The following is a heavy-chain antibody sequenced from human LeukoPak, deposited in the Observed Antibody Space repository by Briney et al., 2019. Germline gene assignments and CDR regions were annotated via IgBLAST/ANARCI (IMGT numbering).Heavy chain of an antibody. CDR3: ARDLSGDSIVGGTHYFDY. Sequence: GASVKVSCKASGYSFTDYYLLWVRQAPGQGLEWMGGSNPYSGATKYAQKFQGRVTMTRDTSISTAYMEISRLTSDDTAVYYCARDLSGDSIVGGTHYFDYWGQGTLVTVSS. CDR1: GYSFTDYY. CDR2: SNPYSGAT. V-gene: IGHV1-2*02. D-gene: IGHD1-26*01. J-gene: IGHJ4*02.